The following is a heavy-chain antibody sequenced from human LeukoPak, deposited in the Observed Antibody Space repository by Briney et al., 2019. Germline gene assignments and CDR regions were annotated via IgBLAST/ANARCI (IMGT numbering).Heavy chain of an antibody. CDR2: IYKSGST. J-gene: IGHJ4*02. CDR3: ARGTWELLDY. V-gene: IGHV4-59*01. Sequence: SETLSLTCSVSGGSISSYYWSWIRQSPGKGLEWIGSIYKSGSTNYNPSLKSRVTISVDTSKNQFSLKLSSVTAADTAVYYCARGTWELLDYWGQGTLVTVSS. CDR1: GGSISSYY. D-gene: IGHD1-26*01.